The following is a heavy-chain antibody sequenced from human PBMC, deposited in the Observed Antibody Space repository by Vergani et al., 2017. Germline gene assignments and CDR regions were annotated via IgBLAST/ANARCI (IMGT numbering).Heavy chain of an antibody. CDR1: GGTFSSYA. CDR3: ARERGNDYGGPGGDY. J-gene: IGHJ4*02. CDR2: INTNTGNP. Sequence: QVQLVQSGAEVKKPGSSVKVSCKASGGTFSSYAISWVRQAPGQGLEWMGGINTNTGNPTYAQGFTGRFVCSLDTSVSTAYLQISSLKAEDTAVYYCARERGNDYGGPGGDYWGQGTLVTVSS. D-gene: IGHD4-23*01. V-gene: IGHV7-4-1*02.